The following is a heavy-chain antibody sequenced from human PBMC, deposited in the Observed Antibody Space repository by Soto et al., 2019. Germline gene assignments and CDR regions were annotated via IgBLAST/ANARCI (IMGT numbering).Heavy chain of an antibody. CDR3: ARDLKMGIAAPDAFDI. Sequence: SVKVSCKASGYTFTSYYMHWVRQAPGQGLEWMGIINPSGGSTSYAQKFQGRVTMTRDTSTSTVYMELSSLRSEDTAVYYCARDLKMGIAAPDAFDIWGQGTMVTVSS. CDR2: INPSGGST. J-gene: IGHJ3*02. CDR1: GYTFTSYY. D-gene: IGHD6-13*01. V-gene: IGHV1-46*01.